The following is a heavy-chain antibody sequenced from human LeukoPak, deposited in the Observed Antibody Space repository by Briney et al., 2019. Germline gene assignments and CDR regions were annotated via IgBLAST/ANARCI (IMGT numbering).Heavy chain of an antibody. CDR1: GFTFSSHA. V-gene: IGHV3-23*01. D-gene: IGHD2-21*02. CDR2: ISGSGGTS. CDR3: AKAVDDYFFDY. Sequence: GGSLRLSCAASGFTFSSHAMSWVRQAPGKGLGWVSAISGSGGTSYYADSVKGRFSISRDNSKNTLYLQMSSLRAEDTAAYYCAKAVDDYFFDYWGQGTLVTVSS. J-gene: IGHJ4*02.